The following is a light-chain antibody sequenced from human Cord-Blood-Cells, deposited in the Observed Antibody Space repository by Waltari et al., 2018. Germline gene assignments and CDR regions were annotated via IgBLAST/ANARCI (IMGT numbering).Light chain of an antibody. CDR3: CSYAGSYTWV. CDR1: RSNIGAGYD. Sequence: QSVLTQPPSVSGAPGPSVTISCTGSRSNIGAGYDVHWYQQLPGTAPKLLIYGNSNRPSGVPDRFSGSKSGTSASLAITGLQAEDEADYYCCSYAGSYTWVFGGGTKLTVL. CDR2: GNS. J-gene: IGLJ3*02. V-gene: IGLV1-40*01.